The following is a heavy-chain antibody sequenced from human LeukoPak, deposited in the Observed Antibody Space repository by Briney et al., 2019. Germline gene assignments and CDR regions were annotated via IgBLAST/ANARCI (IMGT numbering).Heavy chain of an antibody. CDR3: ARHNRGDYDFFDF. D-gene: IGHD5-12*01. V-gene: IGHV3-53*01. CDR2: INSGGNT. J-gene: IGHJ4*02. CDR1: GFTVSSSY. Sequence: GGSLRLSCAASGFTVSSSYMNWVRQPTGKGLEWVSIINSGGNTYYVDSVKGRFTISRDNSKTPLYGQMNNLRAEDTAIYYCARHNRGDYDFFDFWGQGTLVTVSS.